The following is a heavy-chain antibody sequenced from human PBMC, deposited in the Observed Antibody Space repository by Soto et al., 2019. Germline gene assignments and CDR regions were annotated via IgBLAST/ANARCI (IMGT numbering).Heavy chain of an antibody. V-gene: IGHV4-59*01. J-gene: IGHJ4*02. CDR3: ARSDCSSTSCHYYFDY. Sequence: SETLSLTCTVSGGSISSYYWSWIRQPPGKGLEWIGYIYYSGSTNYNPSLKSRVTISVDTSKNQFSLQLSSVIAVDTAVYYCARSDCSSTSCHYYFDYWGQGALVTVSS. CDR2: IYYSGST. D-gene: IGHD2-2*01. CDR1: GGSISSYY.